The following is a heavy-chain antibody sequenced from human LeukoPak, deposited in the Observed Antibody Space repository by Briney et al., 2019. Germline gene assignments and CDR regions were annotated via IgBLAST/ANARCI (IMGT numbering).Heavy chain of an antibody. J-gene: IGHJ4*02. Sequence: GGSLRLSCAASGFTFSSYAMHWVRQAPGKGLEWVAVISYDGSNKYYADSVKGRFTISRDNAKNSLYLQMNSLRAEDTAVYYCAITPVVTMVRGVIIEDYWGQGTLVTVSS. CDR1: GFTFSSYA. V-gene: IGHV3-30*04. CDR2: ISYDGSNK. CDR3: AITPVVTMVRGVIIEDY. D-gene: IGHD3-10*01.